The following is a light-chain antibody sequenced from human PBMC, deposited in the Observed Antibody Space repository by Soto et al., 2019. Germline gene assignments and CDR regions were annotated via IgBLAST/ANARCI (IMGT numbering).Light chain of an antibody. CDR3: QQRSNWPRIT. Sequence: EIVLTQSPATLSSAPGERATFSCRASQGVSSNLAWYQQKPGQAPRLLIYGASNRATGIPARFSGSGSGTDFTLTISSLEPEDFAVYYCQQRSNWPRITFGQGTRLEIK. CDR2: GAS. CDR1: QGVSSN. J-gene: IGKJ5*01. V-gene: IGKV3-11*01.